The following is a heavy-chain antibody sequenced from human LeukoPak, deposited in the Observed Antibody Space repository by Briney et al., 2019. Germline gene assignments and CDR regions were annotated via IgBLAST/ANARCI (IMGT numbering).Heavy chain of an antibody. D-gene: IGHD6-19*01. V-gene: IGHV3-73*01. J-gene: IGHJ4*02. CDR3: TSGIAVADYYFDY. CDR2: IRSKANSYAT. Sequence: GGSLRLSCAASGFTFSGSAMHWVRQASGQGLEWVGRIRSKANSYATAYAASVKGRFTISRDDSKNTAYLQMNSLKTEDTAVYYCTSGIAVADYYFDYWGQGTLVTVSS. CDR1: GFTFSGSA.